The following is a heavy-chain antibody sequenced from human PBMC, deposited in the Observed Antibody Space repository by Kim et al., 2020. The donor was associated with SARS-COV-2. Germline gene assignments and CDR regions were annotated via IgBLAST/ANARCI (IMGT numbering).Heavy chain of an antibody. Sequence: VGATSYAASVKCKLPIARDSSKNTLVLKMNSLRVEDTAVYYWARHDGFDPWGQGTLVTVSS. V-gene: IGHV3-66*04. CDR3: ARHDGFDP. CDR2: VGAT. J-gene: IGHJ5*02.